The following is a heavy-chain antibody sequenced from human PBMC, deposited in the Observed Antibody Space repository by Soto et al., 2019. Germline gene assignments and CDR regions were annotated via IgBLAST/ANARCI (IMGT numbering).Heavy chain of an antibody. D-gene: IGHD3-3*01. CDR1: GYTFTGDY. CDR2: INPNSGGT. J-gene: IGHJ6*02. CDR3: ARGGRITIFGVVIIGATPVHGMDV. V-gene: IGHV1-2*04. Sequence: ASVKVSCKASGYTFTGDYMHGVRQAPGQGLEWMGWINPNSGGTNYAQKFQGWVTMTRDTSISTAYMELSRLRSDDTAVYYCARGGRITIFGVVIIGATPVHGMDVWGQGTTVTVSS.